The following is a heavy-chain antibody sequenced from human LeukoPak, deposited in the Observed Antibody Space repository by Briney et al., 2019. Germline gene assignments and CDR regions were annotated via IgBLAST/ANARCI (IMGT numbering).Heavy chain of an antibody. Sequence: GGSLRLSCAASGFTFSSYSMNWVRQAPGKGLEWVSSISSSSSYIYYADSVKGRFTISRDNAKNSLYLQMNSLRAEDTAAYYCARTGCSGGSCYSGGNAFDIWGQGTMVTVSS. CDR3: ARTGCSGGSCYSGGNAFDI. J-gene: IGHJ3*02. V-gene: IGHV3-21*01. D-gene: IGHD2-15*01. CDR2: ISSSSSYI. CDR1: GFTFSSYS.